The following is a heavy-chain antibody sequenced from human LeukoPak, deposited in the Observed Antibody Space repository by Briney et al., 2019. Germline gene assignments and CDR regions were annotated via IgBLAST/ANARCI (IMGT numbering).Heavy chain of an antibody. CDR3: AKYYPQNHWFDP. D-gene: IGHD2/OR15-2a*01. CDR1: GFTLSNYA. V-gene: IGHV3-23*01. CDR2: ISDSGAGT. Sequence: GGSLRLSCAASGFTLSNYAMTWVRQAPGKGLEWVSIISDSGAGTKYADSVKGRFIISRDSSKNTLYLQLNSLTAEDTAVYFCAKYYPQNHWFDPWGQGTLVTVSS. J-gene: IGHJ5*02.